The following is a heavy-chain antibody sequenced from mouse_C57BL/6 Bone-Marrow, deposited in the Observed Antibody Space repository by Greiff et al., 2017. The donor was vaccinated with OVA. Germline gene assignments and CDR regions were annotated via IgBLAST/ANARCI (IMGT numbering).Heavy chain of an antibody. Sequence: EVKVEESVAELVRPGASVKLSCTASGFNIKNTYMHWVKQRPEQGLEWIGRIDPANDNTKYAPKFQGKATMTADTSSNTAYLQLSSLSSEDTAVYCCASATHGCGFYAMDYWGQGTPVTVSA. V-gene: IGHV14-3*01. CDR3: ASATHGCGFYAMDY. CDR1: GFNIKNTY. J-gene: IGHJ4*01. CDR2: IDPANDNT. D-gene: IGHD1-2*01.